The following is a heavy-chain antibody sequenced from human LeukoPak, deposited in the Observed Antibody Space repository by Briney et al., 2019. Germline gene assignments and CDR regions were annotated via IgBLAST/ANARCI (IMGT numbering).Heavy chain of an antibody. J-gene: IGHJ4*02. D-gene: IGHD2-15*01. V-gene: IGHV3-48*03. CDR3: ARGDPLVGVAADY. Sequence: GGSLRLSCAASGFTFSSYEMNWVRQAPGKGLEWVSYISSSGSTIYYADSVKGRFTISRDNAKNSLYLQMNSLRAEHTAVYYCARGDPLVGVAADYWGQGTLVTVSS. CDR2: ISSSGSTI. CDR1: GFTFSSYE.